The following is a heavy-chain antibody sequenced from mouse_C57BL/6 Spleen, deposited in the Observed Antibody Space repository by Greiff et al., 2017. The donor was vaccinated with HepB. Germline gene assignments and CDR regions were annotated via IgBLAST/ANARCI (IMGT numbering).Heavy chain of an antibody. CDR1: GYTFTDYY. CDR2: INPYNGGT. J-gene: IGHJ4*01. V-gene: IGHV1-19*01. Sequence: EVQLVESGPVLVKPGASVKMSCKASGYTFTDYYMNWVKQSHGKSLEWIGVINPYNGGTSYNQKFKGKATLTVDKSSSTAYMELNSLTSEDSAVYYCGGGPYAMDYWGQGTSVTVSS. CDR3: GGGPYAMDY.